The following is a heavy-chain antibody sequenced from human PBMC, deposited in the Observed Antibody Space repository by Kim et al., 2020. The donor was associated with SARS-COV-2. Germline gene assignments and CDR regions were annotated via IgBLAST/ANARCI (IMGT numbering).Heavy chain of an antibody. CDR3: ARTSRRGMIRGGIDS. V-gene: IGHV4-30-4*01. CDR2: IYYSGST. J-gene: IGHJ5*01. D-gene: IGHD3-10*01. CDR1: GGPISSGDYY. Sequence: SETRSLTCTVSGGPISSGDYYWSWIRQPPGKGLEWIGYIYYSGSTYYNPSLKSRVNMSIDTSNSQFSLKLSSLTAADTAVYYCARTSRRGMIRGGIDSWG.